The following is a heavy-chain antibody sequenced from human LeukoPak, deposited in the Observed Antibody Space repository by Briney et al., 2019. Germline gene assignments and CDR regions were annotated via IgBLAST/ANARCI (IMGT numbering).Heavy chain of an antibody. CDR1: GFTFSSYG. J-gene: IGHJ4*02. V-gene: IGHV3-30*02. D-gene: IGHD2-2*01. Sequence: PGGSPRLPCVASGFTFSSYGMHWVRQAPGKGLEWVAFIRYDGSNKYYADSVKGRFTISRDNSKNTQYLQMNSLRAEDTAVYYCAKDWSGGSSTSCYLDYWGQGTLVTVSS. CDR2: IRYDGSNK. CDR3: AKDWSGGSSTSCYLDY.